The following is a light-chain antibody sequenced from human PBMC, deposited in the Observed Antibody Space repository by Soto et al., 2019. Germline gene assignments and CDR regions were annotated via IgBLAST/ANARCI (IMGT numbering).Light chain of an antibody. Sequence: EIFFTQSPSTLSLFPGERATLSCMASQNIGTYLTWYQQKPGKAPKLLIYKASTLKSGVPSRFSGSGSGTEFTLTISSLQSEDFALYYCQDFNNWPWTFGQGTKVDIK. CDR3: QDFNNWPWT. CDR2: KAS. J-gene: IGKJ1*01. V-gene: IGKV3-15*01. CDR1: QNIGTY.